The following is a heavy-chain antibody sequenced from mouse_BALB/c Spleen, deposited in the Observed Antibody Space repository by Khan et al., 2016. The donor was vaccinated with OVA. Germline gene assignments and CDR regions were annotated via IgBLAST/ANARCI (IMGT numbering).Heavy chain of an antibody. J-gene: IGHJ1*01. CDR1: GFTFSGYG. Sequence: EVELVESGGGLVQPGGSLKLSCAASGFTFSGYGMSWVRQTPDKRLELVATINSNGGTSYYPDSVQGRFTIPSDNAKNTLHLQMSSLKSEDTAMYYCARVFYGYDEGYWYFDVWGAGTTVTVSS. V-gene: IGHV5-6-3*01. D-gene: IGHD2-14*01. CDR2: INSNGGTS. CDR3: ARVFYGYDEGYWYFDV.